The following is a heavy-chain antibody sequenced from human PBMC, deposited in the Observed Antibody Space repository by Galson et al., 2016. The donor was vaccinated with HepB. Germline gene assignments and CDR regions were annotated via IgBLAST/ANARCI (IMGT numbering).Heavy chain of an antibody. CDR3: AREGATSIGGFGY. CDR1: GYTFTSYY. J-gene: IGHJ4*02. Sequence: SVKASCKASGYTFTSYYMHWVRQAPGQGLEWKGIINPSGGSTSYAQNFQGRVTMTRDTSTSTVYMELSSLRSEDSAMYYCAREGATSIGGFGYWGQGTLVTVSS. D-gene: IGHD1-26*01. CDR2: INPSGGST. V-gene: IGHV1-46*01.